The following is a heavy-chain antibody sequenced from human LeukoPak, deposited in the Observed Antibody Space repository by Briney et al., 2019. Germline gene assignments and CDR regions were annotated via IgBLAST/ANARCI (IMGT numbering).Heavy chain of an antibody. CDR2: ISSSGSTI. J-gene: IGHJ4*02. V-gene: IGHV3-11*04. CDR3: ARRGYQLLYGDY. Sequence: PGGSLRLSCAAPGFTFSDYYMSWIRQAPGKGLEWVSYISSSGSTIHYADSVKGRFTISRDNAKNSLFLQMNSLRAEGTAVYYCARRGYQLLYGDYWGQGTLVTVSS. D-gene: IGHD2-2*02. CDR1: GFTFSDYY.